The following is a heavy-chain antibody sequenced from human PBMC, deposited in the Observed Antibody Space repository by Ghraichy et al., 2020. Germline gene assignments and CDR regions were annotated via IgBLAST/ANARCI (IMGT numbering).Heavy chain of an antibody. CDR3: ASQYYDSSGFSPFDY. CDR2: VNPSGTT. V-gene: IGHV4-34*01. CDR1: GGSFSGFS. J-gene: IGHJ4*02. D-gene: IGHD3-22*01. Sequence: GSLRLSCAVYGGSFSGFSWSWIRQPPGKGLEWIGEVNPSGTTNYNPSLKSRVTISIDTSKNQFSLRLTSVTAADTAVYYCASQYYDSSGFSPFDYWGQGTLVTVSS.